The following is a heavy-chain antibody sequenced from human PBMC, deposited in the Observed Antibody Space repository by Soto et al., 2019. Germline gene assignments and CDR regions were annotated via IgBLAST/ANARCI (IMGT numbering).Heavy chain of an antibody. V-gene: IGHV1-69*08. D-gene: IGHD2-15*01. CDR3: ARDRAYCSGGSCCSDS. J-gene: IGHJ5*01. Sequence: QVQLVQSGAEVRKPGSSVKVSCKAPGGTLRSYTITWVRQAPGQGLEWMARIIPMINIDTYAQDFQSRLTVTADKSTDTVYMDLSSLTSDDTAVYYCARDRAYCSGGSCCSDSWGQGTLVTVSS. CDR1: GGTLRSYT. CDR2: IIPMINID.